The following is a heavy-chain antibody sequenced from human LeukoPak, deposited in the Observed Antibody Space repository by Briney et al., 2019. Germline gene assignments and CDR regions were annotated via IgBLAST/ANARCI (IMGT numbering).Heavy chain of an antibody. J-gene: IGHJ6*02. CDR1: EFTSISFT. CDR2: IVIRRSYF. CDR3: AREHDYDFWSGYYTSYYYGMDV. D-gene: IGHD3-3*01. Sequence: GGSLRLSCAASEFTSISFTMNWSRKAPGKGREWSPSIVIRRSYFNYADSVKGRFTISRDNAKNSLYLQMNSLRAEDTAVYYCAREHDYDFWSGYYTSYYYGMDVWGQGTTVTVSS. V-gene: IGHV3-21*01.